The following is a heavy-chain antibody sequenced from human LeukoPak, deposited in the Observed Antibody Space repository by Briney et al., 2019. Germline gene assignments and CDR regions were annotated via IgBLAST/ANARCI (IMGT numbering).Heavy chain of an antibody. J-gene: IGHJ4*02. D-gene: IGHD6-19*01. CDR3: ARDPRIAVAGKYFDY. CDR2: INPNSGGT. Sequence: ALVKVSCKASGYTFTGYYMHWVRQAPGHGLEWMGRINPNSGGTNYAQKFQGRVTMTRDTSISTVYMEVSRLRSDDTAVYYCARDPRIAVAGKYFDYWGQGTLVTVSS. CDR1: GYTFTGYY. V-gene: IGHV1-2*06.